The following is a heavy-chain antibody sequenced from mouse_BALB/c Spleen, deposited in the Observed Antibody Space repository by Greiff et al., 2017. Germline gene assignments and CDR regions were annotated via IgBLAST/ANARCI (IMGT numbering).Heavy chain of an antibody. V-gene: IGHV2-6-7*01. CDR3: AREAYYSPFAY. D-gene: IGHD2-12*01. CDR2: IWGDGST. CDR1: GFSLTGYG. Sequence: QVQLKESGPGLVAPSQSLSITCTVSGFSLTGYGVNWVRQPPGKGLEWLGMIWGDGSTDYNSALKSRLSISKDNSKSQVFLKMNSLQTDDTARYYCAREAYYSPFAYWGQGTLVTVAA. J-gene: IGHJ3*01.